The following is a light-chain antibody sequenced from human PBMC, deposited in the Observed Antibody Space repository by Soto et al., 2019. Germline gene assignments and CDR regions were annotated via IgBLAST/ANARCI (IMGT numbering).Light chain of an antibody. J-gene: IGKJ3*01. V-gene: IGKV3-20*01. CDR2: AS. Sequence: EIVLTQSPGTLSLSPGERATLSCRASQSVSDSYLAWYQQKPGQAPRLLIYASSMATGIPDRFSGSGSGTDFTLTISRLEPEYFAVYYCQHYGTSALFGPGTKVDIK. CDR1: QSVSDSY. CDR3: QHYGTSAL.